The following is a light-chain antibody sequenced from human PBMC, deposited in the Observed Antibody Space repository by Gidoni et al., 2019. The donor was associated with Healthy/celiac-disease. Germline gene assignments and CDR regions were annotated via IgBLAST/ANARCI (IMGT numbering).Light chain of an antibody. V-gene: IGKV1-39*01. J-gene: IGKJ1*01. CDR1: QRISSY. CDR3: QQRYSTRWT. Sequence: DIKMTQSPSSLSASVGDRVTITCRASQRISSYLNWYQQKPGKAPKPLIYAASSLQIGVPSRFSGSGSGTDFTLTISSLQPGDFATYYGQQRYSTRWTCGQXTKVEIK. CDR2: AAS.